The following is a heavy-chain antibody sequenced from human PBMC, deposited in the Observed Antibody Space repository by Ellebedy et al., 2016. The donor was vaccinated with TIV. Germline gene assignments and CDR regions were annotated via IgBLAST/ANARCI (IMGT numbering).Heavy chain of an antibody. CDR2: VIPLFHTA. Sequence: SVKVSXXASGDTFSNYAISWVRQAPGQGLEWMGGVIPLFHTANYAQKFQGRVTVSADESTTTAYMELSSLRSEDTAVYYCAQTFGSYGDHFSFNFYGMDVWGQGTTVTVSS. CDR1: GDTFSNYA. CDR3: AQTFGSYGDHFSFNFYGMDV. V-gene: IGHV1-69*13. J-gene: IGHJ6*02. D-gene: IGHD4-17*01.